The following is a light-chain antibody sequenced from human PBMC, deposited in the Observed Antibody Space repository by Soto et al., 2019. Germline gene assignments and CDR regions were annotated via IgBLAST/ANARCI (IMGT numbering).Light chain of an antibody. Sequence: DIVMTQSPDSLAVSLGERATINCKSSQSVLYSSDNKNYLAWYQQKPRQPPKLLIYWASIRVSGVPDRFSGSGTGTDFTLTISSLQAEDVAVYYCQQYYSTPRAFGQGTKVEIK. J-gene: IGKJ1*01. CDR3: QQYYSTPRA. CDR2: WAS. CDR1: QSVLYSSDNKNY. V-gene: IGKV4-1*01.